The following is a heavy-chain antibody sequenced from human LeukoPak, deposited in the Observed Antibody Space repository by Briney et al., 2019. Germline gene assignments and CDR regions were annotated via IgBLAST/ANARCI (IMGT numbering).Heavy chain of an antibody. D-gene: IGHD5-18*01. CDR1: GGSISSGGYY. Sequence: SETLSLTCTVAGGSISSGGYYWGCIRQPPGKGLEWIGRIYASGRTNYNPSLKSRVTISVDTSKNQFSLKLSSVTAADTAVYYCARELGTAMVPYYFDYSGQGTLVTVSS. V-gene: IGHV4-61*02. J-gene: IGHJ4*02. CDR3: ARELGTAMVPYYFDY. CDR2: IYASGRT.